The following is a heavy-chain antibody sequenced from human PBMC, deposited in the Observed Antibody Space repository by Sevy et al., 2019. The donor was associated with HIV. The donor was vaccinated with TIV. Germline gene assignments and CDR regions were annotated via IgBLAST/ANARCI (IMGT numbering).Heavy chain of an antibody. CDR2: MYYSGST. CDR1: DGSISSSGSY. D-gene: IGHD3-10*01. V-gene: IGHV4-39*01. CDR3: ARHRDYVTMVRGIDQ. Sequence: SDTLSLTCTVSDGSISSSGSYWGWIRQPPGKGLEWIGSMYYSGSTYHSPSLKTRITISVDTSKNQFSLRLSSVIAADTAVYYCARHRDYVTMVRGIDQWGQGTLVTVSS. J-gene: IGHJ4*02.